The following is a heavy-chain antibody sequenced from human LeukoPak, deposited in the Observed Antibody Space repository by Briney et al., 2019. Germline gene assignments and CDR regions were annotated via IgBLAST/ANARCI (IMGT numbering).Heavy chain of an antibody. CDR2: IIPIFGTA. V-gene: IGHV1-69*05. D-gene: IGHD6-6*01. Sequence: SVKVSCKASGGTFSSYAISWVRQAPGQGLEWTGGIIPIFGTANYAQKFQGRVTITTDESTSTAYMELSSLRSEDTAVYYCARGDNDRYSSSSWGQGTLVTVSS. J-gene: IGHJ5*02. CDR3: ARGDNDRYSSSS. CDR1: GGTFSSYA.